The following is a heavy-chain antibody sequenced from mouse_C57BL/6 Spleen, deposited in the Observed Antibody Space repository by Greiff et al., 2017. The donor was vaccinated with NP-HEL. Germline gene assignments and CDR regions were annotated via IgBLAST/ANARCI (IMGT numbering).Heavy chain of an antibody. V-gene: IGHV3-1*01. J-gene: IGHJ4*01. Sequence: EVQLQESGPGMVKPSQSLSLTCTVTGYSITSGYDWHWIRHFPGNKLEWMGYISYSGSTNYNPSLKSRISITHDTSKNHFFLKLNSVTTEDTATYYCARDRDGYYWDYWGQGTSVTVSS. CDR1: GYSITSGYD. CDR3: ARDRDGYYWDY. CDR2: ISYSGST. D-gene: IGHD2-3*01.